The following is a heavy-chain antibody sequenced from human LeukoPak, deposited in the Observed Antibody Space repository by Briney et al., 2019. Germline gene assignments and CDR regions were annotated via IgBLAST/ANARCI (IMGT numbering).Heavy chain of an antibody. J-gene: IGHJ4*02. Sequence: SETLSLTCTVSGGSISSGTYYWGWVRQPPGKGLEWIGSIYSGSTSYNPSLKSRVTISVDTSKNQFSLKLDSLTAADTAVYYCARNASDSGTSYFDYWGQGTLVTVSS. CDR1: GGSISSGTYY. CDR2: IYSGST. D-gene: IGHD1-26*01. V-gene: IGHV4-39*01. CDR3: ARNASDSGTSYFDY.